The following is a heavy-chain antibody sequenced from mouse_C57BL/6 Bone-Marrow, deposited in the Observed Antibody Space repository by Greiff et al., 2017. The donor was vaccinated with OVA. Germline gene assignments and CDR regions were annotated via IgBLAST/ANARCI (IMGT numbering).Heavy chain of an antibody. D-gene: IGHD2-1*01. CDR2: SRNKANDYTT. Sequence: EVMLVESGGGLVQSGRSLRLSCATSGFTFSDFYMEWVRQAPGKGLEWIAASRNKANDYTTEYSASVKGRFIVSRDTSQSILYLQMNALRAEDTAIYYCARDAGNYSAMDYWGQGTSVTVSS. CDR1: GFTFSDFY. J-gene: IGHJ4*01. CDR3: ARDAGNYSAMDY. V-gene: IGHV7-1*01.